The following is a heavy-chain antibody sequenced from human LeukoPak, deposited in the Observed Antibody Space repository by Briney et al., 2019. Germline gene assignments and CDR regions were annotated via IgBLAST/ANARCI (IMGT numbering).Heavy chain of an antibody. J-gene: IGHJ4*02. V-gene: IGHV4-39*01. D-gene: IGHD5-12*01. CDR3: ARLHPGASGYGLDY. CDR2: IYYSGST. CDR1: GGSISSGNSY. Sequence: PSETLSLTCTVSGGSISSGNSYWGWIGQPPGKVLEWIANIYYSGSTYYNPSLKSRVTISVDTSKNQFSLKLNSVTAADTAVYYCARLHPGASGYGLDYWGQGTLVTVSS.